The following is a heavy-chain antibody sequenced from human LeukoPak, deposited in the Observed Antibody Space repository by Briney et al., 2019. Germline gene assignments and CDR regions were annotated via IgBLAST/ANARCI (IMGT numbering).Heavy chain of an antibody. CDR1: GVSFSGYY. J-gene: IGHJ6*03. V-gene: IGHV4-34*01. CDR2: INHSGST. CDR3: ATRRGYYYYYMDV. Sequence: SETLSLTCAVYGVSFSGYYWSWIRQPPGKGLEWIGEINHSGSTNYNPSLKSRVTISVDTSKNQFSLKLSSVTAADTAVYYCATRRGYYYYYMDVWGKGTTVTVSS.